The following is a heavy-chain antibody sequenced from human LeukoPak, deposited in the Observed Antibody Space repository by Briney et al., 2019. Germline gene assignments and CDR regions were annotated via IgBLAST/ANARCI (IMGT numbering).Heavy chain of an antibody. CDR2: ISSSSSTI. Sequence: GGSLRLSCAASGFTFSSYSMNWVRQAPGKGLEWVSYISSSSSTIYYADSVKGRFTISRDNAKNSLYLQMNSLRAEDTAVYYCARDRFGSGGSCYGYWGQGTLVTVSS. V-gene: IGHV3-48*01. J-gene: IGHJ4*02. CDR1: GFTFSSYS. CDR3: ARDRFGSGGSCYGY. D-gene: IGHD2-15*01.